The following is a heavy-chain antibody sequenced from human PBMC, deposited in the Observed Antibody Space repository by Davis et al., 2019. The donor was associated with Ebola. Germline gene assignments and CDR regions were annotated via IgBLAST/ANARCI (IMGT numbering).Heavy chain of an antibody. V-gene: IGHV3-30*18. CDR1: GFTFSSYA. Sequence: GESLKISCAASGFTFSSYAMHWVRQAPGKGLEWVAVISYDGSNKYYADSVKGRFTISRDNSKNTLYLQMNSLRAEDTAVYYCAKDYFDYWGQGILVTVSS. J-gene: IGHJ4*02. CDR3: AKDYFDY. CDR2: ISYDGSNK.